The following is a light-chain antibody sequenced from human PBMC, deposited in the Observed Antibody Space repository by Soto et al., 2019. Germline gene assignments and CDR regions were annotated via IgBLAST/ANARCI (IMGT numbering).Light chain of an antibody. CDR3: QTRGTGMV. CDR2: LNSDGSH. V-gene: IGLV4-69*01. CDR1: SGHSTYA. Sequence: QLVLTQSPSASASLGASVKLTCTLSSGHSTYAIAWHQQQPEKGPRYLMKLNSDGSHSRGGGSTDRFSGSSCGAERYLTIYGLQSEDEADYYCQTRGTGMVFGGGTKLTVL. J-gene: IGLJ2*01.